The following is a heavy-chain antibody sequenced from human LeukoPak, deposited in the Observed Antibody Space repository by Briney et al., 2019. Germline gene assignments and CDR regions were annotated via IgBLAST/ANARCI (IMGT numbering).Heavy chain of an antibody. D-gene: IGHD6-13*01. Sequence: GASLQISCQGSGYSFTNYWIGWVRPLPGKGLEWMGIIYPGDSDTKYSPSFQGQVTISADKSITTAYLQWSSLKASDTAMYYCARHGGLLEAAGYWGRGTLVAVSS. CDR1: GYSFTNYW. CDR3: ARHGGLLEAAGY. V-gene: IGHV5-51*01. CDR2: IYPGDSDT. J-gene: IGHJ4*02.